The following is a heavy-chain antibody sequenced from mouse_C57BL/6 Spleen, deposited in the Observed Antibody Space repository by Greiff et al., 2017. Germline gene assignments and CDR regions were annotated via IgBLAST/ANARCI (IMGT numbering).Heavy chain of an antibody. CDR1: GYTFTSYW. CDR2: IYPGSGST. V-gene: IGHV1-55*01. D-gene: IGHD2-10*02. J-gene: IGHJ4*01. CDR3: ARSGYGNYVPYAMDY. Sequence: QVQLQQSGAELVKPGASVKMSCKASGYTFTSYWITWVKQRPGQGLEWIGDIYPGSGSTNYNEKFKSKATLTVDTSSSTAYMQLSRLTSEDSAVYYGARSGYGNYVPYAMDYWGQGTSVTVSS.